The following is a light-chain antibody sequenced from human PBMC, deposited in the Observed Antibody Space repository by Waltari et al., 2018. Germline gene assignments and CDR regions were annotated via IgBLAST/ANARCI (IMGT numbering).Light chain of an antibody. V-gene: IGLV2-8*01. Sequence: QSALTQPHSASGSPGQSVTIPCTGPCSDIGTYNYVSWYQQQPGKAPKLMIYDVSQRPSGVPDRFSGSKSGNTASLTVSGLQAEDEGDYYCSSYAGSNNFLYVFGTGTKVSVL. CDR1: CSDIGTYNY. CDR2: DVS. CDR3: SSYAGSNNFLYV. J-gene: IGLJ1*01.